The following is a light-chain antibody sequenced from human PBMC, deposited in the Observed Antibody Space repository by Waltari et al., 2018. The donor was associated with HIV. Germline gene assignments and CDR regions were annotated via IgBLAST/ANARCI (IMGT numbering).Light chain of an antibody. Sequence: QYALTQPASVSGSPGQSITISCTGTSSGVWSYNLVSWYQQHPGKAPKLRIYEGSKRPSGVPNRFSGSKSGSTASLTISGPQPEDEADDCCCSYASTTDTYVVFGGGTKRTVL. J-gene: IGLJ2*01. CDR1: SSGVWSYNL. V-gene: IGLV2-23*01. CDR3: CSYASTTDTYVV. CDR2: EGS.